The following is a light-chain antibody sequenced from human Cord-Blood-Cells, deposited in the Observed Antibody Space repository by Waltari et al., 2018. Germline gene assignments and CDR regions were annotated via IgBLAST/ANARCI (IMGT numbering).Light chain of an antibody. CDR2: GAS. J-gene: IGKJ1*01. V-gene: IGKV3-20*01. Sequence: ETVFTQSPGPLPLSPGERATLPCRPSQSVSSSYLVWYQQKPGQAPRLLIYGASGRATCIADRFSGSGSGTDFALTMSRLEPEDFEVYYCQQYGSSPPAWTFGQGTKVEIK. CDR1: QSVSSSY. CDR3: QQYGSSPPAWT.